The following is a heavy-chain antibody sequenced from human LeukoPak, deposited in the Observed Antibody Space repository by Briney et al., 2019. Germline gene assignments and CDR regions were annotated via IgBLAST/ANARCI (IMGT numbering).Heavy chain of an antibody. D-gene: IGHD2-15*01. CDR2: ISSSSSYI. CDR1: GFPFSSYS. Sequence: GSLRLSCAASGFPFSSYSMNWVRQAPGKGLEWVSSISSSSSYIYYADSVKGRFTISRDNAKNSLYLQMNSLRAEDTAVYYCARGRTRGYCSGGSCYSGWVYWGQGTLVTVSS. V-gene: IGHV3-21*01. CDR3: ARGRTRGYCSGGSCYSGWVY. J-gene: IGHJ4*02.